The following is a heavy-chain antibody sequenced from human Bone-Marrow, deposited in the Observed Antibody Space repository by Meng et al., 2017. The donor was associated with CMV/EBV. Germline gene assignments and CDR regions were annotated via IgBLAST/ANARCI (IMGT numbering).Heavy chain of an antibody. Sequence: ASVKVSCKASGYTLSGYYMHWVRQAPGQGLEWMGWINPNSGGTKYAQKFQGRVTMTRDTSISTAYMELSRLRSDDTAVYYCARGRIAARAYYGMDVWGQGTTVTVS. CDR2: INPNSGGT. CDR1: GYTLSGYY. D-gene: IGHD6-6*01. J-gene: IGHJ6*02. CDR3: ARGRIAARAYYGMDV. V-gene: IGHV1-2*02.